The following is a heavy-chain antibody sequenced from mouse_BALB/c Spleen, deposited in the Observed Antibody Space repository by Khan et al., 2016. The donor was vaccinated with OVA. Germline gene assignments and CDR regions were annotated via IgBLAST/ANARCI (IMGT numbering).Heavy chain of an antibody. Sequence: VQLKQSGPGLVKPSQSLSLTCTVTGYSITSDYAWNWIRQFPGNKLEWMGYISYSGSTKYNPALKSRISITRDTSKNQFFLQFNSVTTEDTATYYCARDGSRYNYAIDYWGQGTLVTVSS. CDR1: GYSITSDYA. CDR2: ISYSGST. V-gene: IGHV3-2*02. D-gene: IGHD2-3*01. CDR3: ARDGSRYNYAIDY. J-gene: IGHJ4*01.